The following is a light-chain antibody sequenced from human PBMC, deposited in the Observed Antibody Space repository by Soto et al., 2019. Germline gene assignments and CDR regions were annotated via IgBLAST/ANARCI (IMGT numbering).Light chain of an antibody. CDR3: QHYDSYPWT. Sequence: DIQMTQSPSPLSASVGDRVTIPCRASQTINNRLAWYQQKPGKAPKLLIYDVSTLESGVPSRFSGSGSGTEFTLTISSLQPDDFATYYGQHYDSYPWTFGQGTKVDI. CDR1: QTINNR. J-gene: IGKJ1*01. CDR2: DVS. V-gene: IGKV1-5*01.